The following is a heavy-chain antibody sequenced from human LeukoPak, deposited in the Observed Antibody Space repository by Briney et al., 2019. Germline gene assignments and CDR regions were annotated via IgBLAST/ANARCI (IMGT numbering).Heavy chain of an antibody. V-gene: IGHV4-59*01. D-gene: IGHD3-10*01. CDR3: ARDPGGGDDAFDI. CDR1: GGSISSYY. CDR2: IYYSGST. Sequence: SETLSLTCTVSGGSISSYYWSWIRQPPGEGLEWIGYIYYSGSTNYNPSLKSRVTISVDTSKNQFSLKLSSVTAADTAVYYCARDPGGGDDAFDIWGQGTMVTVSS. J-gene: IGHJ3*02.